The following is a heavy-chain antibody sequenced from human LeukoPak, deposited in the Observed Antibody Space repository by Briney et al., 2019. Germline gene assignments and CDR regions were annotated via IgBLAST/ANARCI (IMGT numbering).Heavy chain of an antibody. CDR3: ARPRSDY. CDR2: IKEDGTDK. V-gene: IGHV3-7*01. D-gene: IGHD3-3*01. Sequence: GGSLRLSCAASGFSFSSLWMTWVRQAPGKGPEWVANIKEDGTDKHYADSVKGRFTISRDNAKNSLYPQLYSLRVEDTAVYYCARPRSDYWGQGTLVTVSS. J-gene: IGHJ4*02. CDR1: GFSFSSLW.